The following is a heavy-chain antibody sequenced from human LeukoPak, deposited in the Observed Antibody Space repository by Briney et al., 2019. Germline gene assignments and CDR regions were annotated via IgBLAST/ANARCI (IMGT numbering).Heavy chain of an antibody. J-gene: IGHJ6*02. Sequence: GGSLRLSCAASGFTFSTYSINLVRQAPGKGLEWVSSISTGSSYIYYADSVKGRFTISRDNAKSSLYLQMNSLRAEDTAVYYCARVLSSSPYYYYGMDIWGQGTTVTVSS. D-gene: IGHD6-6*01. CDR1: GFTFSTYS. CDR2: ISTGSSYI. V-gene: IGHV3-21*01. CDR3: ARVLSSSPYYYYGMDI.